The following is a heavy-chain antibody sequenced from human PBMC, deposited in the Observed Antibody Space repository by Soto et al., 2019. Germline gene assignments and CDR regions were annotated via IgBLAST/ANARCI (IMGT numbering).Heavy chain of an antibody. CDR3: AGRLTTSASLDY. V-gene: IGHV3-53*01. Sequence: VQLVESGGGLIQPGGSLRLSCAASGFTVSNNHMTWVRQAAGKGLELVSFVHGGGSTSYADSVKGRFTISRDNSKTTLSLQMDSLRAADTAIYYCAGRLTTSASLDYWGRGTLVTVSS. D-gene: IGHD3-16*01. CDR2: VHGGGST. J-gene: IGHJ4*02. CDR1: GFTVSNNH.